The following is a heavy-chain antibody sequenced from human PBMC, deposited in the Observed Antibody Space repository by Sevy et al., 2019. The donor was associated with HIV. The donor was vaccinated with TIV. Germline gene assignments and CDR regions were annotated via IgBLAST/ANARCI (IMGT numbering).Heavy chain of an antibody. V-gene: IGHV3-74*01. Sequence: GGSLRLSCKGSGYTFSNYWMHWVRQAPGKGLEWVSRVNGDGGDTAYADSVRGRFTISRDNIANTMSLQMNSLGAEDTGLYYCVAANSWEDYWGQGTQVTVSS. CDR2: VNGDGGDT. CDR1: GYTFSNYW. D-gene: IGHD6-13*01. CDR3: VAANSWEDY. J-gene: IGHJ4*02.